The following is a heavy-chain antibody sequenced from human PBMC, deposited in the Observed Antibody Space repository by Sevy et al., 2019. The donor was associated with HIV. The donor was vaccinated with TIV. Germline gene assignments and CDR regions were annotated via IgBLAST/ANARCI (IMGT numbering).Heavy chain of an antibody. CDR3: ARDHLFGITGTDNFDY. V-gene: IGHV3-33*01. D-gene: IGHD1-7*01. J-gene: IGHJ4*02. CDR2: IWYDGSNK. Sequence: GGSLRLSCAASGFTFSSYGMHWVRQAPGKGLEWVAVIWYDGSNKYYADSVKGRFTISRDNSKNTLYLQMNSLRAEDTAVYYCARDHLFGITGTDNFDYWGQGTPVTVSS. CDR1: GFTFSSYG.